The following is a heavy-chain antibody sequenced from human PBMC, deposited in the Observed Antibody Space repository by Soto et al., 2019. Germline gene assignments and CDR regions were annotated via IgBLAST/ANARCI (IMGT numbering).Heavy chain of an antibody. J-gene: IGHJ4*02. D-gene: IGHD3-10*01. CDR1: GGTFSPYT. Sequence: QVQLVQSGAEVKKPGSSVKVSCKASGGTFSPYTVNWVRQVPGQGIEWMGRIIPFLRVTNYAQKFQARVTLTADTSTTTAYMELSGLRFEDTAVYYCARDWESTVSTWSFGAFWGRGTLVTVSS. CDR2: IIPFLRVT. V-gene: IGHV1-69*08. CDR3: ARDWESTVSTWSFGAF.